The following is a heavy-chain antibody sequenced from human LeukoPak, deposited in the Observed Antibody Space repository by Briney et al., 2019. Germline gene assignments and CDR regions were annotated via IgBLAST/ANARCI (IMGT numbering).Heavy chain of an antibody. V-gene: IGHV1-69*05. J-gene: IGHJ6*03. CDR1: GGTFSSYA. CDR3: ARVQVGLRFLEWLGYMDV. D-gene: IGHD3-3*01. Sequence: ASVKVSCKASGGTFSSYAISWVRQAPGQGLEWMGGIIPIFGTANYAQKSQGRVTITTDESTSTAYMELSSLRSEDTAVYYCARVQVGLRFLEWLGYMDVWGKGTTVTVSS. CDR2: IIPIFGTA.